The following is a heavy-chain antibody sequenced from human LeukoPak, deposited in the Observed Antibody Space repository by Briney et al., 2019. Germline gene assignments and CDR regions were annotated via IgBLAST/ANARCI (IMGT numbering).Heavy chain of an antibody. CDR3: ARLTVLSFGVDC. CDR1: GGSFSGYY. J-gene: IGHJ4*02. Sequence: ETLSLTCAVYGGSFSGYYWSWVRQAPGKGLEWVSVIYSGGTTHYTDSVKGRFTISRDDAKNTLYLQMTSLRAEDTAVYYCARLTVLSFGVDCWGQGTLVTVSS. D-gene: IGHD3-10*01. V-gene: IGHV3-66*04. CDR2: IYSGGTT.